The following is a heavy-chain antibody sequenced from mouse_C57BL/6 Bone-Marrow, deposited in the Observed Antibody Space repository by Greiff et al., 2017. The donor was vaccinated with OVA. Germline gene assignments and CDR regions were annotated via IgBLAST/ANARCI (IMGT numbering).Heavy chain of an antibody. V-gene: IGHV5-4*03. D-gene: IGHD2-1*01. CDR1: GFTFSSYA. J-gene: IGHJ4*01. CDR3: ARHLLWY. CDR2: ISDGGSYT. Sequence: EVKLMESGGGLVKPGGSLKLSCAASGFTFSSYAMSWVRQTPAKRLEWVATISDGGSYTYYPDNVKGRFTISRDNAKNNLYLQMSHLKSEDTAMYYCARHLLWYWGQGTSVTVSS.